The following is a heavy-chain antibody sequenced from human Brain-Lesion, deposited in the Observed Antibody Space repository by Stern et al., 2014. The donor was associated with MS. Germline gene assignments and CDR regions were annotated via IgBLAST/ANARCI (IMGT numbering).Heavy chain of an antibody. CDR2: IYYSGFT. CDR1: GGSISSSTYY. V-gene: IGHV4-39*01. Sequence: QVQLEESGPGLVKPSATLPLTCTVSGGSISSSTYYWAWIRQPPGKGLEWIGNIYYSGFTHYNPSLKSRVTISVDMSKNQFSLKLSSVTAADTAIYYCARHDSVPRPSQLYSARDRGPGYFDYWGQGTLVTVSS. J-gene: IGHJ4*02. CDR3: ARHDSVPRPSQLYSARDRGPGYFDY. D-gene: IGHD1-26*01.